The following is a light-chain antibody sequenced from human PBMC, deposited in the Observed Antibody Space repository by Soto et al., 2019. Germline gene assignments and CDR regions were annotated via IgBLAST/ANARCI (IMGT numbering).Light chain of an antibody. CDR1: QDISNY. CDR2: DAS. V-gene: IGKV1-33*01. Sequence: DIQMTQSPSSLSASVGDRITITCQASQDISNYLNWYQQKPGKAPKLLIYDASILERGVPSRFIGSGSGTDFTFTITSLQPEDFATYYCQQSANLVTFGGGTKVDIK. CDR3: QQSANLVT. J-gene: IGKJ4*01.